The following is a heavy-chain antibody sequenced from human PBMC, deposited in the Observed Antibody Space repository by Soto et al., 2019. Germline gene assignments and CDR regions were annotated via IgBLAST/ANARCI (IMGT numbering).Heavy chain of an antibody. CDR3: ASQGRYFDRSDY. CDR2: IYYSGST. CDR1: GGSISSSSYY. V-gene: IGHV4-39*01. J-gene: IGHJ4*02. Sequence: QLQLQESGPGLVKPSETLSLTCTVSGGSISSSSYYWGWIRQPPGKGLEWIGSIYYSGSTYCKPSLKSRVTISVDTSKNQFSLKLSSVTAADTAVYYCASQGRYFDRSDYWGQGTLVTVSS. D-gene: IGHD3-9*01.